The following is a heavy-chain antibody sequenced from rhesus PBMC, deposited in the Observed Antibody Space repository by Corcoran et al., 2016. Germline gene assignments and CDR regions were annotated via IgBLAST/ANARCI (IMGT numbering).Heavy chain of an antibody. CDR3: AKPYGLDS. CDR2: ISNGGGST. Sequence: EVQLVESGGGLVQPGGSLRLSCAASGFTFSSYVMRWVRQAPGKGLEWVSYISNGGGSTYYAYSVKGRFTISRDNSKNTLALQMNSLRAEDTAVYYCAKPYGLDSWGQGVVVTVSS. J-gene: IGHJ6*01. V-gene: IGHV3S5*01. CDR1: GFTFSSYV.